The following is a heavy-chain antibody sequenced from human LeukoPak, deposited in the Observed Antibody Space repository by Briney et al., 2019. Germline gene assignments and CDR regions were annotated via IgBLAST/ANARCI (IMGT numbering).Heavy chain of an antibody. Sequence: GGALGPSLSAPWFPLKKFAMDLGRPAPGKGGEGVGTLSADGGSEHYADSLKGRLTISRDSSKNTLFLSITNVTTEDSGLYYCAKMRGILTPVGRDSLDMWGQGTMVTVSS. D-gene: IGHD2-21*01. CDR3: AKMRGILTPVGRDSLDM. CDR1: WFPLKKFA. CDR2: LSADGGSE. J-gene: IGHJ3*02. V-gene: IGHV3-30*04.